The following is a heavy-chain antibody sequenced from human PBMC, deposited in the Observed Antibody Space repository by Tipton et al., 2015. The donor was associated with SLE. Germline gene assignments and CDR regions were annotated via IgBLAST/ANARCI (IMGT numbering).Heavy chain of an antibody. CDR1: GGSISSSSYY. CDR2: IYYSGST. J-gene: IGHJ4*02. D-gene: IGHD6-13*01. Sequence: TLSLTCTVSGGSISSSSYYWSWLRQPPGKGLEWIGYIYYSGSTNYNPSLKSRVTISVDTSKNQFSLKLSSVTAADTAVYYCATHSSRTGDYWGQGTLVTVSS. V-gene: IGHV4-61*01. CDR3: ATHSSRTGDY.